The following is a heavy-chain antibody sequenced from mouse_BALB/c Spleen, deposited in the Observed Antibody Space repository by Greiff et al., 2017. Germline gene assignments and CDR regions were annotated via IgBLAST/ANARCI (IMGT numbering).Heavy chain of an antibody. CDR1: GYTFTSYW. Sequence: QVQLKQSGAELARPGASVKLSCKASGYTFTSYWMQWVKQRPGQGLEWIGAIYPGDGDTRYTQKFKGKATLTADKSSSTAYMQLSSLASEDSAVYYCARSGGFGYAMDYWGQGTSVTVSS. CDR2: IYPGDGDT. V-gene: IGHV1-87*01. J-gene: IGHJ4*01. D-gene: IGHD3-1*01. CDR3: ARSGGFGYAMDY.